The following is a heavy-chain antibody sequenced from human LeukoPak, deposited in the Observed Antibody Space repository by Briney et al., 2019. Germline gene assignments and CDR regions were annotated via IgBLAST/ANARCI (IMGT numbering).Heavy chain of an antibody. CDR2: IESKTDGGTT. Sequence: GGSLRLSCAASGFTVSSYSMNWVRQAPGKGLEWVGRIESKTDGGTTDYAAPVKGRFTISRDDSTNTLYLQMNSLKSEDTAVYYCTTYGSGRKFDYWGQGILVTVSS. J-gene: IGHJ4*02. V-gene: IGHV3-15*04. D-gene: IGHD3-10*01. CDR1: GFTVSSYS. CDR3: TTYGSGRKFDY.